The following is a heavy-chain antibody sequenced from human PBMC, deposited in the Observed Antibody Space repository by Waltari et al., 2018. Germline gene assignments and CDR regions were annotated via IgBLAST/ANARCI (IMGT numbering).Heavy chain of an antibody. J-gene: IGHJ4*02. Sequence: QLQLQESGPGLVKPSETLSLTCTVSGGSISSSSYYWGWIRQPPGKGLEWIGSIYYSGITYYNPALKSRVTISVDTSKNQFSLKLSSVTAADTAVYYCARRYTAYYYDSSGSRFYYWGQGTLVTVSS. CDR3: ARRYTAYYYDSSGSRFYY. CDR2: IYYSGIT. D-gene: IGHD3-22*01. CDR1: GGSISSSSYY. V-gene: IGHV4-39*01.